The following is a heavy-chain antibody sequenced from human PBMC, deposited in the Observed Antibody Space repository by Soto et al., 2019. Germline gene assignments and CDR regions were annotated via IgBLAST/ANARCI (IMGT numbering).Heavy chain of an antibody. CDR3: ARDPSPMVDEDS. CDR2: ISGSGSTI. D-gene: IGHD3-10*01. CDR1: GFTFSSYE. J-gene: IGHJ4*02. V-gene: IGHV3-48*03. Sequence: GGSLRLSCAASGFTFSSYEMNWVRQAPGKGLEWVSYISGSGSTIYYADSVKGRFTISRDNAKNSLYLQMNSLRAEDTAVYYCARDPSPMVDEDSWGQGTLVTVSS.